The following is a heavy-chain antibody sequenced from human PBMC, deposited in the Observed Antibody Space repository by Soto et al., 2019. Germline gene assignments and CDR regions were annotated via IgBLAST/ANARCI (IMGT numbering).Heavy chain of an antibody. V-gene: IGHV6-1*01. D-gene: IGHD1-26*01. CDR2: TYYRSKWYN. CDR3: VRLIGNSWLDF. J-gene: IGHJ5*01. CDR1: GDSVSSSSVT. Sequence: QTLSLTCAISGDSVSSSSVTWNWIRQSPSRGLEWLGRTYYRSKWYNDYAESVKSRININPETSKNQLSLHLNSVTPEDTAVYYCVRLIGNSWLDFWGQGTLVTVSS.